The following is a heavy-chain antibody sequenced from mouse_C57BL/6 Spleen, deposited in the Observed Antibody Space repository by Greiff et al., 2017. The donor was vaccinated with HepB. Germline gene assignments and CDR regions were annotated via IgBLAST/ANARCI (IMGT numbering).Heavy chain of an antibody. CDR1: GFTFSDYY. CDR2: INYDGSST. V-gene: IGHV5-16*01. J-gene: IGHJ4*01. CDR3: ARSLMDY. Sequence: EVQLVESEGGLVQPGSSMKLSCTASGFTFSDYYMAWVRQVPEKGLEWVANINYDGSSTYYLDSLKSRFIISRDNAKNILYLQMSSLKSEDTATYYCARSLMDYWGQGTSVTVSS.